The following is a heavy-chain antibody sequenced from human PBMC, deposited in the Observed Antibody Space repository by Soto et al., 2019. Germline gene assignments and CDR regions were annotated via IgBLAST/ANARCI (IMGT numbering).Heavy chain of an antibody. CDR3: ANSYGDYVSY. Sequence: QLQLQESGPGLVKPSETLSLTCTVSGGSISSSTYYWGWIRQPPGKGLEWIGSIYYSGSTYYNPSHRSRVTISVDTSKNQFSLKLSSVTAADTAVYYCANSYGDYVSYWGQGTLVTVSS. V-gene: IGHV4-39*01. J-gene: IGHJ4*02. D-gene: IGHD4-17*01. CDR1: GGSISSSTYY. CDR2: IYYSGST.